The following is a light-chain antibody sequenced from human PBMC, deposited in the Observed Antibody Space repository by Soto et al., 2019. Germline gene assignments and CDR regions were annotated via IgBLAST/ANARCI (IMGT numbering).Light chain of an antibody. J-gene: IGKJ5*01. CDR2: DAS. Sequence: DIQMTQSPSSLSASVGDRVTITCQASQDISNYLNWYQQKPGKAPKLLIYDASNLATGVPSRFSGSGSGTDFTFTISSLQPEEIATYYCQQYDNLPITFGQGTRLEIK. CDR3: QQYDNLPIT. CDR1: QDISNY. V-gene: IGKV1-33*01.